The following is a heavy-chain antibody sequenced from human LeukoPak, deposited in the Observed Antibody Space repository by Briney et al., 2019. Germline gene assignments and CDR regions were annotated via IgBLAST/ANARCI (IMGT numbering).Heavy chain of an antibody. Sequence: GGSLRLSCAASGFTVSSSNYMNWVRQAPGKGLEWVSGIYTGGTTYYTDSVKGRFTISRDNPNNTLYLQMHSLRVEDTAVYYCAREISRFGIWGQGTLVTVSS. J-gene: IGHJ4*02. CDR2: IYTGGTT. CDR3: AREISRFGI. V-gene: IGHV3-66*01. D-gene: IGHD3-16*01. CDR1: GFTVSSSNY.